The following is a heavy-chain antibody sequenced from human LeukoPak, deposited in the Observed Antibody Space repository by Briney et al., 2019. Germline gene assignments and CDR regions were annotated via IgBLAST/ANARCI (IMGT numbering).Heavy chain of an antibody. CDR2: ISNNGVRI. V-gene: IGHV3-64*01. J-gene: IGHJ4*02. CDR3: ARDLSGGGLDY. D-gene: IGHD3-10*01. CDR1: GFIVSSNY. Sequence: GGSLRLSCAASGFIVSSNYMGWVRQAPGKGLEYVSAISNNGVRIYYANSVKGRFSISRDNSKNTLSLQMGSLRPEDMAVYYCARDLSGGGLDYWGQGALVTVSS.